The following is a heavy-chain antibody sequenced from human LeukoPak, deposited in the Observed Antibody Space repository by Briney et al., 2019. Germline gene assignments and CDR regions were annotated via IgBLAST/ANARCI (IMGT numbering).Heavy chain of an antibody. CDR1: GFTFRNYA. CDR2: ISYDGSNK. D-gene: IGHD3-10*01. J-gene: IGHJ4*02. CDR3: AAPMVRGVPLG. Sequence: GGSLRLSCAASGFTFRNYAMHWVRQAPGKGLEWVIIISYDGSNKYYADSVKGRFTISRDNSRNTLYLQMNSLRAEDTAVYYCAAPMVRGVPLGWGQGTLVTVSS. V-gene: IGHV3-30-3*01.